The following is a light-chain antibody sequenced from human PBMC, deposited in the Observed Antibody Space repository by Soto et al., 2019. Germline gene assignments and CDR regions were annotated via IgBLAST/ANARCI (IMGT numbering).Light chain of an antibody. CDR3: QQRSNWPPGAT. CDR1: QSVSSY. CDR2: DAS. J-gene: IGKJ1*01. Sequence: EIVLTQSPATLSLSPGERATLSCRASQSVSSYLAWYQQKPGQAPRLLIYDASNRATGIPARFSGSGSGTDFTLTISGLEPEDFAVYYCQQRSNWPPGATFGQGTKVEIK. V-gene: IGKV3-11*01.